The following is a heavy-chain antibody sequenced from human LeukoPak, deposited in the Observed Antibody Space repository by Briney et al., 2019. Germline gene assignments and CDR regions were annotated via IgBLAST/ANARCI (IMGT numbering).Heavy chain of an antibody. V-gene: IGHV3-30-3*01. CDR3: AKGRIAAAATHY. Sequence: PGGSLRLSCAASGFTFSSYDMHWVRQAPGKGLEWVAIISYDGSNKYYADSVKGRFTISRDNSKNTLYLQMSSLRAEDTAVYYCAKGRIAAAATHYWGQGTLVTVSS. D-gene: IGHD6-13*01. CDR1: GFTFSSYD. J-gene: IGHJ4*02. CDR2: ISYDGSNK.